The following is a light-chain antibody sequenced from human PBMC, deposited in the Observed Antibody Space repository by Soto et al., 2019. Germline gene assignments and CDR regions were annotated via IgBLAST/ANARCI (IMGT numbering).Light chain of an antibody. CDR3: QQYGSSPT. CDR2: GAS. V-gene: IGKV3-20*01. CDR1: QSVSSSY. Sequence: EIVLTQSPGTRSLSPGERATLSCRDSQSVSSSYLAWYQQKPGQAPRLLIYGASSRATGIPDRFSGSGSGTDFTLTISRLEPEDFAVYYCQQYGSSPTFGQGTKVEIK. J-gene: IGKJ1*01.